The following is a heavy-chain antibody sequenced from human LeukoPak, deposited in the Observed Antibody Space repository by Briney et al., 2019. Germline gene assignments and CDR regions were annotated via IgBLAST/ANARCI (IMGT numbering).Heavy chain of an antibody. CDR2: IYHSGST. J-gene: IGHJ4*02. V-gene: IGHV4-38-2*02. Sequence: SETLSLTCTVSGYSISSGYYWGWIRPPPGKGLEWIGRIYHSGSTYYNPSLKSRVTISVDTSKNQFSLKLSSVTAADTAVYYCARESETGTVDYWGQGTLVTVSS. CDR3: ARESETGTVDY. D-gene: IGHD1-7*01. CDR1: GYSISSGYY.